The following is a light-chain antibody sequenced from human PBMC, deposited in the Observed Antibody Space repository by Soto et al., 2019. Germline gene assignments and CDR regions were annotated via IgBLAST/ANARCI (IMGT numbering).Light chain of an antibody. J-gene: IGLJ1*01. CDR2: EVS. V-gene: IGLV2-14*01. CDR1: SSDVGGYNY. Sequence: QSALTQPASVSGSPGQSITISCTGTSSDVGGYNYVSWYQQHPGKAPKLMIYEVSNRPSGVSNRVSGSKSGNTASLTISGLHAEDEADYYCSSYTSSSTYVFATGTKLTVL. CDR3: SSYTSSSTYV.